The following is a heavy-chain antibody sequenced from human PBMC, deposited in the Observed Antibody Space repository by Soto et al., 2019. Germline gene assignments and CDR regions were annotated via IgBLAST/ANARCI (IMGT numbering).Heavy chain of an antibody. Sequence: TLSLTCTVSGGSISSGGYYWTWIRQHPGKGLEWIGYNYYSGITYYNPSLKSRVTISVDRSKNQFSLKLSSVTAADTAVYYCARAGGENWFDPWGQGTLVTVSS. CDR1: GGSISSGGYY. D-gene: IGHD3-10*01. CDR2: NYYSGIT. J-gene: IGHJ5*02. V-gene: IGHV4-30-2*01. CDR3: ARAGGENWFDP.